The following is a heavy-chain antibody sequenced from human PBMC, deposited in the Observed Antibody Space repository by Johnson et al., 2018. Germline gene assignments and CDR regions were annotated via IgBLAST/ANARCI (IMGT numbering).Heavy chain of an antibody. J-gene: IGHJ6*02. CDR3: ARAPLYSSWYYSYGMDV. Sequence: QVQLVESGAEVKKPGSSVKVSCKASGGTFSSYAISWVRQAPGQGLEWMGGIIPIFGTANYAQKFQGRVTIPADESTSTAYMELSRLRSEDTAVYYSARAPLYSSWYYSYGMDVWGQGTTVTVSS. CDR1: GGTFSSYA. CDR2: IIPIFGTA. V-gene: IGHV1-69*01. D-gene: IGHD6-6*01.